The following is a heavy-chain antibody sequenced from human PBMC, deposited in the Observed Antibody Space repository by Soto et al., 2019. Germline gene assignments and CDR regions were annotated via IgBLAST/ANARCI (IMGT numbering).Heavy chain of an antibody. Sequence: ASVKVSCKASGYTFTGYYMHWVRQAPGQGLEWMGWINPNSGGTNYAQKFQGRVTMTRDTSISTAYMELSRLRSDDTAVYYCARDSKAIFGVVGYYYGMDVWGQGTTVTVSS. D-gene: IGHD3-3*01. V-gene: IGHV1-2*02. J-gene: IGHJ6*02. CDR1: GYTFTGYY. CDR2: INPNSGGT. CDR3: ARDSKAIFGVVGYYYGMDV.